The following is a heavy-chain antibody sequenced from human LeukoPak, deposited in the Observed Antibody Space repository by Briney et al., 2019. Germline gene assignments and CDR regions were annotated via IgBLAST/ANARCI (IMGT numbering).Heavy chain of an antibody. J-gene: IGHJ4*02. CDR2: FPNSGST. CDR3: ARGYYNILTGYYVDY. V-gene: IGHV4-59*01. CDR1: GGSISNYY. D-gene: IGHD3-9*01. Sequence: PSETLSLTCTVSGGSISNYYWSWIRQPPGKGLEWIGYFPNSGSTDYNPSLKSRVTISVDTSKNQFSLKLSSVTAADTAVYYCARGYYNILTGYYVDYWGQGTLVTVSS.